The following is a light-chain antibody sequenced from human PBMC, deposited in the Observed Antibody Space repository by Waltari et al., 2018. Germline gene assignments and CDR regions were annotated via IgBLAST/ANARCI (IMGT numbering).Light chain of an antibody. J-gene: IGKJ2*01. CDR1: QSIINW. Sequence: DIQMTQSPSTLSASVRDRVTITCPASQSIINWLPWYQQQTGKAPKPLIFKASTLEGGVPSRFSGSGSGTEFTLTISSLEPDDFATYYCQQYSSFPVTFGQGTKLEIK. CDR3: QQYSSFPVT. CDR2: KAS. V-gene: IGKV1-5*03.